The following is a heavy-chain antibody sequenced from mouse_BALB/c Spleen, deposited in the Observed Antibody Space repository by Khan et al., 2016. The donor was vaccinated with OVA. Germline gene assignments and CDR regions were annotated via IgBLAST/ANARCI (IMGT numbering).Heavy chain of an antibody. CDR1: GYTFTDFY. Sequence: QVQLKQSGAELARPGASVKLSCKTSGYTFTDFYINWVKQRTGQGLEWIGDIYPGSANTYYNEKFKGKATLTVDTSSSTAYMQLRSLTSEDSAVYFCARSGCGSFAFWGQGTLVTVSA. J-gene: IGHJ3*01. D-gene: IGHD1-1*02. CDR3: ARSGCGSFAF. CDR2: IYPGSANT. V-gene: IGHV1-77*01.